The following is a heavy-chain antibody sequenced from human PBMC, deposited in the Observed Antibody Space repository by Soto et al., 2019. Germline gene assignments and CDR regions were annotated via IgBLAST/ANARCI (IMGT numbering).Heavy chain of an antibody. D-gene: IGHD6-13*01. CDR2: ISFDGSTK. J-gene: IGHJ4*02. CDR3: EREGIAESGPKFSDF. V-gene: IGHV3-30-3*01. Sequence: QVQLVESGGGVVQPGRSLTIFCTASGFTFKHNAMHWIRQAPAKGLEWVADISFDGSTKNYADSVKGRFTISRDNSKNTLSLQMRALTGEATATYYFEREGIAESGPKFSDFWGQGTLVAVSS. CDR1: GFTFKHNA.